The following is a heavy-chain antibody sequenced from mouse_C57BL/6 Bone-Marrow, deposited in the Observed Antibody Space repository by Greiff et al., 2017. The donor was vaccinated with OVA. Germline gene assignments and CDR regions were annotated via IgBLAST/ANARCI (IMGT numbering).Heavy chain of an antibody. D-gene: IGHD2-5*01. J-gene: IGHJ3*01. CDR2: ITPNNGGT. V-gene: IGHV1-18*01. Sequence: EVQLQQSGPELVKPGASVKIPCKASGYTFTDYNMDWVQQRHGKSLEWIGDITPNNGGTIDNQKFKGKATLTVDKSSSTAYMELRSLTSEDTAVYYCARRGPYSNYVDAFAYWGQGTLVTVSA. CDR1: GYTFTDYN. CDR3: ARRGPYSNYVDAFAY.